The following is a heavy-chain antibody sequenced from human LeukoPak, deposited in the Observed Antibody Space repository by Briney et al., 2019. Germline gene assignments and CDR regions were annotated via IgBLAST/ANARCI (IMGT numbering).Heavy chain of an antibody. CDR2: ISGSGGST. CDR1: AFTFSNYW. D-gene: IGHD1-26*01. Sequence: PGGSLRLSCAASAFTFSNYWMHWVRQAPGKGLEWVSSISGSGGSTYYADSVKGRFTISRDNSKNTLFLQMNSLRAEDTALYYCAEEVGATYPTFDYWGQGTLVTVSS. V-gene: IGHV3-23*01. J-gene: IGHJ4*02. CDR3: AEEVGATYPTFDY.